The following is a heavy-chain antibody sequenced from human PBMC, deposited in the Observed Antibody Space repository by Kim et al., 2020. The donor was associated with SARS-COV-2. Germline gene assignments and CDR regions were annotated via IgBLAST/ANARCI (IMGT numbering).Heavy chain of an antibody. CDR2: IYSGGST. Sequence: GSLRLSCAASGFTVSRNYMSWVRQAPGKGLEWVSIIYSGGSTFYADSVKGRFTISRDNSKNTLYLQMNSLRAEDTAVYFCARDLSYYGMDVWGQGTTVTVSS. CDR3: ARDLSYYGMDV. V-gene: IGHV3-53*01. J-gene: IGHJ6*02. CDR1: GFTVSRNY.